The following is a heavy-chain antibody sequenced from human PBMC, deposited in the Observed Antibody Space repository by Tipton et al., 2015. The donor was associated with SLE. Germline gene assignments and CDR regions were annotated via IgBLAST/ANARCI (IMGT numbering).Heavy chain of an antibody. D-gene: IGHD1-26*01. J-gene: IGHJ4*02. Sequence: SLRLSCAASGFTFSSYGMHWVRQAPGKGLEWVAFIRYDGSNKYYADSVKGRFTISRDNSKNTLYLQMNSLRAEDTAVYYCAKDPREAKGYFDYWGQGTLVTVSS. CDR3: AKDPREAKGYFDY. CDR2: IRYDGSNK. V-gene: IGHV3-30*02. CDR1: GFTFSSYG.